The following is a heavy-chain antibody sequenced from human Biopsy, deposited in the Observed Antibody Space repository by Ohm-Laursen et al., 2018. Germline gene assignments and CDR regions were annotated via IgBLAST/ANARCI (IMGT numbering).Heavy chain of an antibody. CDR2: ITGGGNYI. CDR1: GFTFDDYA. D-gene: IGHD4-17*01. J-gene: IGHJ4*02. V-gene: IGHV3-21*06. Sequence: SLRLSCAASGFTFDDYAMHWVRQVPGKGLEWVSSITGGGNYINYADSVRGRFTISRDNSKNSVYLVMSSLRAEDTAVYFCATAAYAPPYFDLWGRGTVVTVSS. CDR3: ATAAYAPPYFDL.